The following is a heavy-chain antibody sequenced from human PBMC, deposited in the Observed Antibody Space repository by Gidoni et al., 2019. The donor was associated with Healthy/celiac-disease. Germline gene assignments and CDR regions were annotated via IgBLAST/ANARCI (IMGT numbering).Heavy chain of an antibody. Sequence: EAQLVESGGGFIQPGGSLRLSCAASGFTVSSNYMSWVRQAPGKGLEWVSVIYSGGSTYHADSVKGRFTISRDNSKNTLYLQMNSLRAEDTAVYYCATQTNPPDLWLGASVDYWGQGTLVTVCS. CDR1: GFTVSSNY. J-gene: IGHJ4*02. V-gene: IGHV3-53*01. CDR2: IYSGGST. D-gene: IGHD3-10*01. CDR3: ATQTNPPDLWLGASVDY.